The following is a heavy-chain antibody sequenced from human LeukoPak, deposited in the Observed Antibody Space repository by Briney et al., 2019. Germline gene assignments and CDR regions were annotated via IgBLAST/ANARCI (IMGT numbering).Heavy chain of an antibody. CDR3: ATDWPPGGFDV. D-gene: IGHD4-23*01. V-gene: IGHV3-21*01. CDR1: GFTFSSYS. Sequence: PGGSLRLSCAASGFTFSSYSMNWVRQAPGKGLEWVSSITSSDSYIYYADSVKGRFTISRDNAKNSLYLQMNSLRAEDTAVYYCATDWPPGGFDVWGQGTMVTVSS. J-gene: IGHJ3*01. CDR2: ITSSDSYI.